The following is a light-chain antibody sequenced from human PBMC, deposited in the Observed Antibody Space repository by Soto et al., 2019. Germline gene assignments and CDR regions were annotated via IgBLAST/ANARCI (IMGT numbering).Light chain of an antibody. CDR1: QSISSY. Sequence: IQLTQSPSLMFEIVGDIVNITGRASQSISSYLNWYQQKPGKAPKLLIYAASSLQSGVPSRFSGSGSGTDFTLTISSLQPEDFATYYCQQGYSTPLTFGQGTRLE. CDR3: QQGYSTPLT. CDR2: AAS. J-gene: IGKJ5*01. V-gene: IGKV1-39*01.